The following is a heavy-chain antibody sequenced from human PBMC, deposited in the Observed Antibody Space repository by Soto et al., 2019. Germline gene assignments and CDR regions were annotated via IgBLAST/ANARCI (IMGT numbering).Heavy chain of an antibody. CDR3: ARILQYFGAPRAYFDL. J-gene: IGHJ2*01. Sequence: GGSLRLSCAASGFSFNNVWMSWVRQTPGKGLELVGRIKSKADGGTADYAAPLKGRVTISRDDSTNTLDLQMNNLKTEDTGVYFCARILQYFGAPRAYFDLWGRGSLVTVSS. D-gene: IGHD3-10*01. CDR1: GFSFNNVW. CDR2: IKSKADGGTA. V-gene: IGHV3-15*05.